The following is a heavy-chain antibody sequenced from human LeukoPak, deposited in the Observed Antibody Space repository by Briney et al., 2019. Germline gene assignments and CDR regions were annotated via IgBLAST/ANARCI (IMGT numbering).Heavy chain of an antibody. J-gene: IGHJ4*02. CDR3: ARGAHKRDDYGGFFDY. D-gene: IGHD4-23*01. CDR1: GFTFDDYT. CDR2: ISWDGGST. V-gene: IGHV3-43*01. Sequence: PGGSLRLSCAASGFTFDDYTMHWVRQAPGKGLEWVSLISWDGGSTYYADSVKGRFTISRDNSKNTLYLQMNSLRAEDTAVYYCARGAHKRDDYGGFFDYWGQGTLVTVSS.